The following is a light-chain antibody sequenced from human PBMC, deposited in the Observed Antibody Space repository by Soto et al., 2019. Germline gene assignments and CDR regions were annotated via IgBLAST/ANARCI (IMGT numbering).Light chain of an antibody. CDR3: QQYGSAQT. CDR2: GAS. Sequence: ELVLTQSPGTLSLSPGERATLSCRASQSVSSSYLAWYQQKPGQAPRLLIYGASSRATGIPDRFSGSGSGTDFPLTISRLEPEVFAVYYCQQYGSAQTFGQGTKLEIK. V-gene: IGKV3-20*01. CDR1: QSVSSSY. J-gene: IGKJ2*01.